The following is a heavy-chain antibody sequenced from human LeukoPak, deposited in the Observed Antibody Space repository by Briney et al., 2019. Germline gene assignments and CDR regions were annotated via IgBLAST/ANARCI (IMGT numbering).Heavy chain of an antibody. D-gene: IGHD5-24*01. V-gene: IGHV3-74*01. CDR2: INSDGSST. CDR3: ASDWGRDGYNRGG. Sequence: PGGSLRLSCAASGFTFSSYWMHWVRQAPGKELVWVSRINSDGSSTSYADSVKGRFTISRDNAKNTLYLQMNSLRAEDTAVYYCASDWGRDGYNRGGWGQGTLVTVSS. CDR1: GFTFSSYW. J-gene: IGHJ4*02.